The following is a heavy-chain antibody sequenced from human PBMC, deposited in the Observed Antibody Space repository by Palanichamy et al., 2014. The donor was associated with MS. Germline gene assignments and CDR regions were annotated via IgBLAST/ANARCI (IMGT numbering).Heavy chain of an antibody. J-gene: IGHJ4*02. D-gene: IGHD6-13*01. CDR1: GFTFSSYE. V-gene: IGHV3-48*03. Sequence: EVQLVESGGGLVQPGGSLRLSCAASGFTFSSYEMNWVRQAPGKGLEWVSYISSSGSTIYYADSVKGRFTVSRDNAKNSLYLQMNSLRAEDTAVYYCARDPAGYFDYWGQGTLVTVSS. CDR3: ARDPAGYFDY. CDR2: ISSSGSTI.